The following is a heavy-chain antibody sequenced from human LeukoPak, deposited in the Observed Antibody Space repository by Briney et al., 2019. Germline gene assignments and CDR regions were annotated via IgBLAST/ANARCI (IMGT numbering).Heavy chain of an antibody. V-gene: IGHV1-18*01. J-gene: IGHJ6*02. CDR3: ATTRRLRFLEWLPDYGMDV. D-gene: IGHD3-3*01. CDR1: GYTFTSYG. CDR2: ISAYNGNT. Sequence: ASVKVSCKASGYTFTSYGISWVRQAPGQGLEWMGWISAYNGNTNYAQKLQGRVTMTTDTSTSTAYMELRSLRPEDTAVYYCATTRRLRFLEWLPDYGMDVWGQGTTVTVSS.